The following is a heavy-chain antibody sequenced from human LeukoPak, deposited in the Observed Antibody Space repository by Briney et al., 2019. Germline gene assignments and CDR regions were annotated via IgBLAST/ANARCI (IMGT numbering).Heavy chain of an antibody. D-gene: IGHD1-26*01. V-gene: IGHV3-43*02. CDR1: GFTFDDYA. CDR3: ARDTLSGRYWATRTNFDY. J-gene: IGHJ4*02. Sequence: GGSLRLSCAASGFTFDDYAMHWVRQAPGKGLEWVSLISGDVGSTYYADFVKGRFTISRDNSKNSLYLQMSSLRTEDTVLYYCARDTLSGRYWATRTNFDYWGQGTLVTVSS. CDR2: ISGDVGST.